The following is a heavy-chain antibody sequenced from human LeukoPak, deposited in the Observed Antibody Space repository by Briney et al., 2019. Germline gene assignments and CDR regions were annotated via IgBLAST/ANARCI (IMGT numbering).Heavy chain of an antibody. D-gene: IGHD2-15*01. Sequence: GASVKVSCKASGYTFTGYYMHWVRQAPGQGLEWMGRINPNNGGTNYAQKFQGRVTMTRDTSISTAYMELSRLRSGDTAVYYCARASGGYPKYYFDYWGQGTLVAVSS. CDR2: INPNNGGT. CDR3: ARASGGYPKYYFDY. CDR1: GYTFTGYY. J-gene: IGHJ4*02. V-gene: IGHV1-2*06.